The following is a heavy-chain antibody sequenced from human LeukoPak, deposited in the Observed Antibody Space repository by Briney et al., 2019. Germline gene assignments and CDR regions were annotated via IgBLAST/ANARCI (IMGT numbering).Heavy chain of an antibody. CDR2: INPSGGST. J-gene: IGHJ4*02. V-gene: IGHV1-46*01. Sequence: ASVTVSCKASGYTFTRYYMHSVRQARGQGLEWMGIINPSGGSTSYAQKLQGRVTMTRDTSTSTVYMELSSLRSEDTAVYYCARGLYGDFFDYWGQGTLVTVSS. D-gene: IGHD4-17*01. CDR3: ARGLYGDFFDY. CDR1: GYTFTRYY.